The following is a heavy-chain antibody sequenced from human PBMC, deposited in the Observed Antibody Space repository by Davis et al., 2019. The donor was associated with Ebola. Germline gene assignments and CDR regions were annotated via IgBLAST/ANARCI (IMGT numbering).Heavy chain of an antibody. V-gene: IGHV4-59*12. J-gene: IGHJ4*02. CDR3: ARVASYGDYFDY. CDR1: GGSISSYY. CDR2: IYYSGST. D-gene: IGHD4-17*01. Sequence: MPSETLSLTCTVSGGSISSYYWSWIRQPPGKGLEWIGYIYYSGSTNYNPSLKSRVTISGDTSKNQFSLKLSSVTAADTAVYYCARVASYGDYFDYWGLGTLVTVSS.